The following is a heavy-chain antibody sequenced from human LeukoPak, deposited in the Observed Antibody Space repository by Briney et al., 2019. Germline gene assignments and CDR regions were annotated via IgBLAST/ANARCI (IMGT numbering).Heavy chain of an antibody. CDR3: AKKDGYNLNFDL. J-gene: IGHJ2*01. Sequence: GGSLRLSCAASGFTFSNYAMTWVRQAPGKGLEWVSTISISRSSTYYADSVKARFTVSRDNSKNTLYLQMNSLRVEDTAIYYCAKKDGYNLNFDLWGRGALVTVSS. CDR1: GFTFSNYA. D-gene: IGHD5-24*01. CDR2: ISISRSST. V-gene: IGHV3-23*01.